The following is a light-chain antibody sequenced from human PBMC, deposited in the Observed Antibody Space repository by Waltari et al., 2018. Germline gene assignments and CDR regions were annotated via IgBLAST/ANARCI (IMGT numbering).Light chain of an antibody. Sequence: QSVLTQPPSVSEAPRQRVTHSCSGSSSNIGNNAVNGYPQLPGKAPKLLIYYDDLLPSGVSVRFAGAKSGTSASLAVSVLQSEAAADYYCAAWDDSLSGWVVGGGTKLPVL. CDR3: AAWDDSLSGWV. V-gene: IGLV1-36*01. CDR1: SSNIGNNA. J-gene: IGLJ3*02. CDR2: YDD.